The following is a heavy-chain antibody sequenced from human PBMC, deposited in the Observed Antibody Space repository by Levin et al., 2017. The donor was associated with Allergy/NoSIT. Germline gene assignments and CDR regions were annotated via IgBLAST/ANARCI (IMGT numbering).Heavy chain of an antibody. D-gene: IGHD4-17*01. CDR2: ITNSGRT. CDR3: VKEMTTVIPVFDY. Sequence: GGSLRLSSAASGFTFSNYAMSWVRQAPGKGLEWVSAITNSGRTYYADSVRARFTGSRDNSKNMLYLQMNSLRADDTAVYYCVKEMTTVIPVFDYWGQGTLVTVSS. CDR1: GFTFSNYA. J-gene: IGHJ4*02. V-gene: IGHV3-23*01.